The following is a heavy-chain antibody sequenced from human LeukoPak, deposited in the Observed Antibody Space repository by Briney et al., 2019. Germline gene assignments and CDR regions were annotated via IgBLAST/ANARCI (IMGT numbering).Heavy chain of an antibody. CDR1: GGPFSSYA. CDR3: ARAPISGSASDI. Sequence: SVKVSCNASGGPFSSYAISWVRQAPGQGLEWMGSIIPIFGIASYAQKFQGRVTITADKSTSTAYMELSSLRSEDTAVYYCARAPISGSASDIWGQGTMVTVSS. D-gene: IGHD3-10*01. J-gene: IGHJ3*02. CDR2: IIPIFGIA. V-gene: IGHV1-69*04.